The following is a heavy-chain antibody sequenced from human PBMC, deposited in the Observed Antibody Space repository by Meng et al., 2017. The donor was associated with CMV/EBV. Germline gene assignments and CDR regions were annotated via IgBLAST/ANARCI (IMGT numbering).Heavy chain of an antibody. CDR1: GGTFNSHG. D-gene: IGHD2-2*01. V-gene: IGHV1-8*03. CDR2: MNPNSGNT. CDR3: ARGPISPRYCSSTSCRYWFDP. Sequence: ASVKVSCKASGGTFNSHGITWVRQAPGQGLEWMGWMNPNSGNTGYAQKFQGRVTITRNTSISTAYMELSSLRSEDTAVYYCARGPISPRYCSSTSCRYWFDPWGQGTLVTVSS. J-gene: IGHJ5*02.